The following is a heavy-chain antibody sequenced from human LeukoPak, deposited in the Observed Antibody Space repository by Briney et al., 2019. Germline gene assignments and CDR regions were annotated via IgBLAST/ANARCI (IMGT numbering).Heavy chain of an antibody. D-gene: IGHD4-17*01. Sequence: PGGSLRLSCATSGFTFNGSALHWVRQASGQGLEWVGRIRSKAHRYATAYAASVKGRFTVSRDDSKNMAYLQMNSPKTEDTAIYYCTRRHYGDYVVDNWGQGTLVTISS. V-gene: IGHV3-73*01. CDR1: GFTFNGSA. J-gene: IGHJ4*02. CDR3: TRRHYGDYVVDN. CDR2: IRSKAHRYAT.